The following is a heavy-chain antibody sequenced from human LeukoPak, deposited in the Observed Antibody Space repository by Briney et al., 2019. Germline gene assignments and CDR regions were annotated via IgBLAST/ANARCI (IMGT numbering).Heavy chain of an antibody. V-gene: IGHV4-38-2*01. CDR3: AGHTTGDYTPDY. J-gene: IGHJ4*02. Sequence: PSETLSLTCAVSNYSISRGYHWGWIRQPPGEGLQWIGIIYPSGSTYYNPPLKSRVTISVDTSKNRFSLKLSSVTAADTAVYYCAGHTTGDYTPDYWGQGTLVTVSS. CDR2: IYPSGST. CDR1: NYSISRGYH. D-gene: IGHD4-17*01.